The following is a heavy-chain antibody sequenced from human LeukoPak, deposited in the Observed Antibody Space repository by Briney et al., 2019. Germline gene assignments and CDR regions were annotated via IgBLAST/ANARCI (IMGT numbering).Heavy chain of an antibody. CDR3: ARTRWSVTTPYYFDY. Sequence: SETLSLTCTVSGGSINYYYWSWIRQPPGKGLEWIGYIYYSGNTNYNPSLKSRVTISADTSKNQFSLKLSSVTAADTAVYYCARTRWSVTTPYYFDYWGQGTLVTVSS. J-gene: IGHJ4*02. D-gene: IGHD4-11*01. CDR1: GGSINYYY. V-gene: IGHV4-59*01. CDR2: IYYSGNT.